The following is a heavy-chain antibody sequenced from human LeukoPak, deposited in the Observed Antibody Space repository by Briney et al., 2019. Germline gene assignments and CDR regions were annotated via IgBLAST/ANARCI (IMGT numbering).Heavy chain of an antibody. CDR3: ARDPGEGYDILTGYYPYYFDY. J-gene: IGHJ4*02. CDR2: INSDGSST. D-gene: IGHD3-9*01. CDR1: GFTFSSYW. V-gene: IGHV3-74*01. Sequence: GGSLRPSCAASGFTFSSYWMHWVRQAPGKGLVWVSRINSDGSSTSYADSVKGRFTISRDNAKNTLYLQMNSLRAEDTAVYYCARDPGEGYDILTGYYPYYFDYWGQGTLVTVSS.